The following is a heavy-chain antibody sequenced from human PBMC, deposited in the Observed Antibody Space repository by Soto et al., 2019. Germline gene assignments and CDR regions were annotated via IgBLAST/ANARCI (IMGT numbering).Heavy chain of an antibody. V-gene: IGHV1-46*01. CDR1: GYTFTSYA. D-gene: IGHD2-2*03. CDR3: EVTTGY. CDR2: ISPNFGNA. J-gene: IGHJ4*02. Sequence: ASVKVSCKASGYTFTSYAMHWVRQAPGQGLEWMGGISPNFGNASYAKQFQGRVTMTRDTSTSTVYMELNSLTSEDTAVYYCEVTTGYWGQGTMVTVSS.